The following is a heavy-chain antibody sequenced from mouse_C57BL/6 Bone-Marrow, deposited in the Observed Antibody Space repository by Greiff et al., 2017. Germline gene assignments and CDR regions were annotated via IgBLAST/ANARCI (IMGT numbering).Heavy chain of an antibody. CDR1: GYTFTSYW. Sequence: VQLQESGAELVKPGASVKLSCKASGYTFTSYWMQWVKQRPGQGLEWIGEIDPSDSYTNYNQKFKGKATLTVDTSSSTAYMQLSSLTSEDSAVYYCARSDYGYDGDYWGQGTTLTGSS. CDR2: IDPSDSYT. J-gene: IGHJ2*01. V-gene: IGHV1-50*01. CDR3: ARSDYGYDGDY. D-gene: IGHD2-2*01.